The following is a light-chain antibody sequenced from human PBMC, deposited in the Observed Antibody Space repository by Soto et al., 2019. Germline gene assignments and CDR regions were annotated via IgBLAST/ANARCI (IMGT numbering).Light chain of an antibody. CDR2: EAS. V-gene: IGKV1-5*03. Sequence: DIQMTQSPSTLSASVGDRVTITCRASESISGSLAWYQQKPGKAPKLLIYEASNLKSGVQSRVSGSGSGTEYTLTISSLQPDDSASYYCQQYNGFCTFGQGTRVEIK. CDR1: ESISGS. J-gene: IGKJ1*01. CDR3: QQYNGFCT.